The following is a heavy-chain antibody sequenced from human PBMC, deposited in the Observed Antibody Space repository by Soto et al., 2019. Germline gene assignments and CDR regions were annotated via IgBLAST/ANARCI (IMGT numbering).Heavy chain of an antibody. Sequence: ASVKVSCKASGYTFTGYYVHWVRQAPGQGLEWMGWINPNSGGTYYAQNFQGRVTMTRDTSISTAYMELSRLRIDDTAVYYCARSYIASRPSDYWGQGTLVTVSS. CDR1: GYTFTGYY. CDR2: INPNSGGT. J-gene: IGHJ4*02. D-gene: IGHD6-13*01. V-gene: IGHV1-2*02. CDR3: ARSYIASRPSDY.